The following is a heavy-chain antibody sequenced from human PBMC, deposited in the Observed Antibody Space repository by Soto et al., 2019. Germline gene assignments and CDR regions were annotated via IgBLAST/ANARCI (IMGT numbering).Heavy chain of an antibody. CDR2: ISYDGSNK. V-gene: IGHV3-30-3*01. CDR1: GFTFSSYA. D-gene: IGHD2-15*01. J-gene: IGHJ6*02. Sequence: QVQLVESGGGVVQPGRSLRLSCAASGFTFSSYAMHWVRQAPGKGLEWVAVISYDGSNKYYADSVKGRFTISRDNSKNTLYLQMNSLRAEDTAVYYCAREGVEYYYGMDVWGQGTTVTVSS. CDR3: AREGVEYYYGMDV.